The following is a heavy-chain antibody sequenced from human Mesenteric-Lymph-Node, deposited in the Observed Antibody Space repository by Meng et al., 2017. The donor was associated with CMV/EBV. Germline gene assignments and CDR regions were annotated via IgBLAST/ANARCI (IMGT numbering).Heavy chain of an antibody. CDR1: GFTFDDYA. CDR3: AKDIGTSPYVMDV. V-gene: IGHV3-43D*03. J-gene: IGHJ6*02. Sequence: GGSLRLSCTISGFTFDDYAMYWVRQGPGKGLEWVSFISWDGGNTYYADSVKGRCTISRDNSKNPLYLQMNGLRVEDTALYYCAKDIGTSPYVMDVWGQGTRVTVSS. CDR2: ISWDGGNT. D-gene: IGHD2-2*01.